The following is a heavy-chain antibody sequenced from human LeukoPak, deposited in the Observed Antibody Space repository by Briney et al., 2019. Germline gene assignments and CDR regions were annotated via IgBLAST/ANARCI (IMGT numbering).Heavy chain of an antibody. Sequence: GGSLRLSCAASGFTFSSYAMHWVRQAPGKGLEWVAVISYDGSNKYYADSVKGRFTISRDNSKNTLYLQMNSLRAEDTAVYYCTRVGYCSSTSCYRDLDYWGQGTLVTVSS. CDR2: ISYDGSNK. D-gene: IGHD2-2*01. V-gene: IGHV3-30-3*01. CDR3: TRVGYCSSTSCYRDLDY. J-gene: IGHJ4*02. CDR1: GFTFSSYA.